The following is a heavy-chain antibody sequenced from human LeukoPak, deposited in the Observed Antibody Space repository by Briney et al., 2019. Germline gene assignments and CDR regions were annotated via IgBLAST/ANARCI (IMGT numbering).Heavy chain of an antibody. CDR2: ISGDGGST. CDR3: AKDSGGTQYSSSPTVGGWFDP. CDR1: EFTFTTYG. D-gene: IGHD6-6*01. V-gene: IGHV3-43*02. Sequence: PGGSLRLSCAASEFTFTTYGMHWVRQAPGKGLEWVSLISGDGGSTYYADSVKGRFTISRDNSKNSLYLQMNSLRTEDTALYYCAKDSGGTQYSSSPTVGGWFDPWGQGTLVTVSS. J-gene: IGHJ5*02.